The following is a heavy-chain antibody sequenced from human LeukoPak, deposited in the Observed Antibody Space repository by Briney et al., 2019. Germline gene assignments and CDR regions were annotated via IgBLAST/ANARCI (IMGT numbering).Heavy chain of an antibody. CDR3: ARDPYYSNHLDF. D-gene: IGHD4-11*01. V-gene: IGHV3-30-3*01. Sequence: PGGSLRLSCAASGFTFSSYAMHWVRQAPGKGLEWVAVISYDGSNKYYADSVKGRFTISGDNSKNTLYLQMNSLRAEDTAVYYCARDPYYSNHLDFLGQGTLVTVSS. CDR2: ISYDGSNK. CDR1: GFTFSSYA. J-gene: IGHJ4*02.